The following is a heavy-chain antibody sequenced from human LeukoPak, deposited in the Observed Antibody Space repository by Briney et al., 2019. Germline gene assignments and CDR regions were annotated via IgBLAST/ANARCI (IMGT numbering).Heavy chain of an antibody. D-gene: IGHD2-21*02. J-gene: IGHJ5*02. V-gene: IGHV4-4*07. CDR2: IYSSGST. CDR1: GGSISSQY. CDR3: ARGYVYGDFP. Sequence: SETLSLTCTVSGGSISSQYWNWIRQPAGKGLEWIGRIYSSGSTIYNPSLKSRVTMSVGTSKNQFSLELSSVTAADTAVYYCARGYVYGDFPWGQGTLVSVSS.